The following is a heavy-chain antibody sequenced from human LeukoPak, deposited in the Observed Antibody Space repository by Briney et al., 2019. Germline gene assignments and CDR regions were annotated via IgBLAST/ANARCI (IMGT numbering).Heavy chain of an antibody. CDR3: ARAGGTYMIDP. V-gene: IGHV4-59*01. J-gene: IGHJ5*02. D-gene: IGHD1-1*01. Sequence: SETLSPTCTVSGGSISSYYWSWIRQPPGKGLEWIGYIDYNGDTNYNPSLKSRVTISVDTSKKQFSLKLSSVTPADTAVCYCARAGGTYMIDPWGQGTLVTVSS. CDR1: GGSISSYY. CDR2: IDYNGDT.